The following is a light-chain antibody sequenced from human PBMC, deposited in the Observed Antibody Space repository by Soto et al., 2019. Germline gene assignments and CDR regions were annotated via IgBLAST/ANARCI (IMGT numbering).Light chain of an antibody. V-gene: IGLV2-8*01. Sequence: QSALTQPPSASGSPGQSVTISCTGTSSDVGGYNFVSWYQHHPGKAPKLILYDVAKRPSGVPDRFSGSKSGNTASLTVSGLQAEDEADYYCSSYGGSNNFVVFGGGTKVTVL. CDR1: SSDVGGYNF. CDR2: DVA. CDR3: SSYGGSNNFVV. J-gene: IGLJ2*01.